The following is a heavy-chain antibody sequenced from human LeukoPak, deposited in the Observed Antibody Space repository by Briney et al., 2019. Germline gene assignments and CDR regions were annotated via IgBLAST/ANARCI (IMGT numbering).Heavy chain of an antibody. CDR2: IYYSGST. D-gene: IGHD4-11*01. CDR3: ARRGLQRPREFDY. V-gene: IGHV4-39*01. Sequence: SETLSLTCTVSGGSISSSSYYWGWIRQPPGKGLEWIGSIYYSGSTYYNPSLKSRVTISVDTSKNQFSLKLSSVTAADTAVYYCARRGLQRPREFDYWGQGTLVTVSS. CDR1: GGSISSSSYY. J-gene: IGHJ4*02.